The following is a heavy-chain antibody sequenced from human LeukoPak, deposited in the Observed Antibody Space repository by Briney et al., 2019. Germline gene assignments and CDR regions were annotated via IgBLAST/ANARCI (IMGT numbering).Heavy chain of an antibody. CDR1: GYTFTSYY. CDR3: ASDGPVGAMDY. Sequence: ASVKVPCKASGYTFTSYYMHWVRQAPGQGLEWMGIINPSGGSTSYAQRFQGRVTMTRDTSTSTVYMELSSLRSEDTAVYYCASDGPVGAMDYWGQGTLVTVSS. D-gene: IGHD1-26*01. CDR2: INPSGGST. J-gene: IGHJ4*02. V-gene: IGHV1-46*01.